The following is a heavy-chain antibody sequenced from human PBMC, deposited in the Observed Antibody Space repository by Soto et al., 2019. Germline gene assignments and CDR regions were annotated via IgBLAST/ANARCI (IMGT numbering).Heavy chain of an antibody. Sequence: QVQLVQSGSEVKKPRSSVRVSCKDPRGTLDTYTISWVRQAPGQGLEWVGRIIPMLSVTNYAQRFQGRVSITADTSTSIAYMDLSSLKFEDTAVYFCATGRVHDYASWGQGTLVTVSS. CDR1: RGTLDTYT. V-gene: IGHV1-69*02. J-gene: IGHJ5*02. CDR2: IIPMLSVT. CDR3: ATGRVHDYAS. D-gene: IGHD3-16*01.